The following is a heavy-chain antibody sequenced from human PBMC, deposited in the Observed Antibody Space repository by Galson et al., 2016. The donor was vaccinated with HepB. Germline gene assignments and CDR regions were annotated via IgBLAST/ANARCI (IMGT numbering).Heavy chain of an antibody. CDR2: IYGGGTT. CDR3: ASHGGSPTGILGPTEGLDY. V-gene: IGHV3-53*01. CDR1: GFTVSRNY. Sequence: SLRLSCAASGFTVSRNYMTWVRQAPGKGLEWVSVIYGGGTTYYADSVRGRFIISRDSSKNTLYLQMNSLRVEDTAVYYCASHGGSPTGILGPTEGLDYCGLGTLVTVSS. D-gene: IGHD1-26*01. J-gene: IGHJ4*02.